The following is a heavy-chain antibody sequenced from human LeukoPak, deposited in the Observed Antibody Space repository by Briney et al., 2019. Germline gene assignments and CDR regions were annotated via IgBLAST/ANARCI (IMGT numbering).Heavy chain of an antibody. CDR1: GFTVSSNY. D-gene: IGHD1-26*01. J-gene: IGHJ3*02. V-gene: IGHV3-53*01. CDR3: ARVLWELLAFDT. CDR2: IYSGGST. Sequence: GGSLRLSCAASGFTVSSNYMSWVRQAPGKGLEWVSVIYSGGSTYYADSVKGRFTISRDNSKNTLYLQMNSLRAEDTAVYYCARVLWELLAFDTWGQGTMVTVSS.